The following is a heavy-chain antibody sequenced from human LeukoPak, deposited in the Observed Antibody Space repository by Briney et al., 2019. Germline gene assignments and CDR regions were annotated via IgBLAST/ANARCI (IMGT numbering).Heavy chain of an antibody. CDR3: ARGIAVAGLSWFDP. CDR2: IYHSGST. J-gene: IGHJ5*02. Sequence: PSQTLSLTCTVSGGSISSGGYYWSWIRQPPGKGLEWIGYIYHSGSTYYNPSLKSRVTISVDRSKNQFSLKLSSVTAADTAVYYCARGIAVAGLSWFDPWGQGTLVTVSS. D-gene: IGHD6-19*01. CDR1: GGSISSGGYY. V-gene: IGHV4-30-2*01.